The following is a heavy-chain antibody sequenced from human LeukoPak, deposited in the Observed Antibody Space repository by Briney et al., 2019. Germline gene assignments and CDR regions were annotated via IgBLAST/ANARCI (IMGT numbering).Heavy chain of an antibody. CDR3: ARIGYSSSSIDY. V-gene: IGHV3-7*01. Sequence: GGSLRLSCVVSGFTFSNYWMSWVRQAPGKGLEWVANINQDGSVQYYVDSVKGRFTTSRDNAKNSLYLQTNSLRAEDTAVYYCARIGYSSSSIDYWGQGTLVTVSS. CDR1: GFTFSNYW. D-gene: IGHD6-19*01. J-gene: IGHJ4*02. CDR2: INQDGSVQ.